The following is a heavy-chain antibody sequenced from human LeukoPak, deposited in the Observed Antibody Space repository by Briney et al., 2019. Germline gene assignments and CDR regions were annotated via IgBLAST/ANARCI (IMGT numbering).Heavy chain of an antibody. J-gene: IGHJ5*02. Sequence: GSLRLSCAASGFTFSSYWMSWVRQAPGKGLEWIGEINHSGSTNYNPSLKSRVTISVDTSKNQFSLKLTSVTAADTAVYYCARGWGTMVRGVISWFDPWGQGTLVTVSS. D-gene: IGHD3-10*01. V-gene: IGHV4-34*01. CDR1: GFTFSSYW. CDR3: ARGWGTMVRGVISWFDP. CDR2: INHSGST.